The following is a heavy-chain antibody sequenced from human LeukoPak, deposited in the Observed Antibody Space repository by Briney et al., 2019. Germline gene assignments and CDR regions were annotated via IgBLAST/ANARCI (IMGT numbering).Heavy chain of an antibody. CDR2: VNPNSGGT. J-gene: IGHJ6*02. CDR1: GYTFTGYY. V-gene: IGHV1-2*02. Sequence: ASVKVSCKASGYTFTGYYMHWVRQAPGQGLEWMGWVNPNSGGTNYAQKFQGRVTMTRDTSISTAYMELSRLRSDDTAVCYCARDLPVSYGMDVWGQGTTVTVSS. CDR3: ARDLPVSYGMDV.